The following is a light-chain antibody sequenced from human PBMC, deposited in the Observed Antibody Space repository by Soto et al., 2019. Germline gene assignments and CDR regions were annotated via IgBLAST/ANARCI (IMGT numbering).Light chain of an antibody. J-gene: IGKJ3*01. CDR1: QDISNY. CDR2: DAS. V-gene: IGKV1-33*01. Sequence: DIQMTQSPSSLSASVGDRVTITCQASQDISNYLNWYQQKPGKAPKLLIYDASNLETGVPSRFSGSGSATDFTFPISSLQPEDIATYYCQQYDNLSFTFGPGTKVDIK. CDR3: QQYDNLSFT.